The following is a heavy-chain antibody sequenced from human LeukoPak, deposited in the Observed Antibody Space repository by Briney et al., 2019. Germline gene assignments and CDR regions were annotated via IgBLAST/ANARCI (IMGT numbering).Heavy chain of an antibody. J-gene: IGHJ4*02. CDR2: IDWDDDK. D-gene: IGHD3-10*01. CDR3: ARTPPTYYYGSGSYPHFDY. Sequence: SGPTLVNPTQTLTLTCTFSGFSLSTSGVGVGWIRQPPGKALEWLARIDWDDDKFYSTSLKTRLTISKDTSKNQVVLTMTNMDPVDTATYYCARTPPTYYYGSGSYPHFDYWGQGTLVTVSS. V-gene: IGHV2-70*04. CDR1: GFSLSTSGVG.